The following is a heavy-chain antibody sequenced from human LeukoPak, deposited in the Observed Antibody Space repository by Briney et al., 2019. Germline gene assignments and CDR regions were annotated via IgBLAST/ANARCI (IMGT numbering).Heavy chain of an antibody. Sequence: PGGSLRLSCAASGFSFSNYTMNWVRQAPGKGLEWVSSISNSGTYIYYAVSLKGRFTISRDNAKNSLFLLMDSLRADDTAVYYCARGTSPGIGAPGKRYSYYYYMDVWGKGTTVTISS. CDR3: ARGTSPGIGAPGKRYSYYYYMDV. CDR1: GFSFSNYT. CDR2: ISNSGTYI. D-gene: IGHD6-13*01. J-gene: IGHJ6*03. V-gene: IGHV3-21*01.